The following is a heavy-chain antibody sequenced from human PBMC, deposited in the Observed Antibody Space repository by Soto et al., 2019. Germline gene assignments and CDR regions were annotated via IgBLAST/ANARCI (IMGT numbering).Heavy chain of an antibody. CDR1: GGSVSSGDYY. Sequence: SETLSLTCTVSGGSVSSGDYYWSWIRQDPGKGLEWIGYIRYSGNTYYKPSLKSRVTISVDTSKNQFSLNLSSVTAADTAVYYCARAFCSGNTCYSFDYWGQGTLVTVS. CDR2: IRYSGNT. D-gene: IGHD2-15*01. V-gene: IGHV4-31*03. CDR3: ARAFCSGNTCYSFDY. J-gene: IGHJ4*02.